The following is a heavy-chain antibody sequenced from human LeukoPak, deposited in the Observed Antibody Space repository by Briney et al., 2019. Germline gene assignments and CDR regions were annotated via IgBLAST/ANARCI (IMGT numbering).Heavy chain of an antibody. D-gene: IGHD3-22*01. CDR2: IRYDGSNK. V-gene: IGHV3-30*02. J-gene: IGHJ4*02. CDR3: ARSTDFALDGPPFYDSSAYGFDY. Sequence: GGSLRLSCAASGFTFSSYGMHWVRQAPGKGLEWVAFIRYDGSNKYYADSVKGRFTISIDNSKNTLYLQMNSLRAEDTAVYYCARSTDFALDGPPFYDSSAYGFDYWGQGTLVTVSS. CDR1: GFTFSSYG.